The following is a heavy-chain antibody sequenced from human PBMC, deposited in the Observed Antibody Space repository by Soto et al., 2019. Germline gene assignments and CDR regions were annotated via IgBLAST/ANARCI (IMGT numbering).Heavy chain of an antibody. V-gene: IGHV4-59*01. D-gene: IGHD3-16*01. Sequence: QVQLQESGPGLVKPSETLSLTCTVSGGSISSYYWSWIRQPPGKGLEWIGYIYYSGSTNYNPSLKSRVTISVDTSKNQFSLKLSSVTAADTAVYYCARERTWGPHWFDPWGQGTLVTVSS. CDR1: GGSISSYY. J-gene: IGHJ5*02. CDR3: ARERTWGPHWFDP. CDR2: IYYSGST.